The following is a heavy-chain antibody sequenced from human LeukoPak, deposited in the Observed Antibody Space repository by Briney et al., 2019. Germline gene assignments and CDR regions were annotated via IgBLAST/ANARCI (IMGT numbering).Heavy chain of an antibody. V-gene: IGHV1-18*01. Sequence: ASVKVSCKTSGYTFTTYVFNWVRQAPGQGLEWMGWISAYNGNTNYAQNLQGRVTMTTDTSTSTAYMEVRSLRSDDTAVYYCARLTYYDFWSGYNYAFDIWGQGTMVTVSS. CDR3: ARLTYYDFWSGYNYAFDI. CDR2: ISAYNGNT. D-gene: IGHD3-3*01. J-gene: IGHJ3*02. CDR1: GYTFTTYV.